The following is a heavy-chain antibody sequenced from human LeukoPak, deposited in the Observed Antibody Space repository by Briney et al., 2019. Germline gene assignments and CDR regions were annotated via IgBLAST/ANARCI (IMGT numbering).Heavy chain of an antibody. CDR2: ISRSGGSI. V-gene: IGHV3-21*01. J-gene: IGHJ3*02. CDR3: ARSLKVSAALDVFDI. CDR1: EFTFSSHS. Sequence: GGSLRLSCAASEFTFSSHSMNWVRQAPGKGLEWVSSISRSGGSIYYADSLKGRFTISRDNAKHSLYLQMNSLRAEDTAVYFCARSLKVSAALDVFDIWGQGTMVTVSS. D-gene: IGHD2-2*01.